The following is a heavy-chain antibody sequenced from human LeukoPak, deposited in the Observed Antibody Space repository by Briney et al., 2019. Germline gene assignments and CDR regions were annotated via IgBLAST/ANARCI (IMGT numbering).Heavy chain of an antibody. CDR3: ARASMAGTFDY. CDR1: GGSISSYY. V-gene: IGHV4-4*09. D-gene: IGHD6-19*01. CDR2: IYTSGST. J-gene: IGHJ4*02. Sequence: SETLSLTCTVSGGSISSYYWSWVRQPPGKGLEWIGYIYTSGSTNYNPSLKSRVMISVDTSKNQFSLNLSSVTAADTAVYYCARASMAGTFDYWGQGTLVTVSS.